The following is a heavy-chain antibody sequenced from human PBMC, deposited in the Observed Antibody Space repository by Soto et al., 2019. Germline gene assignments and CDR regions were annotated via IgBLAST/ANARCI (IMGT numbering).Heavy chain of an antibody. V-gene: IGHV3-66*01. D-gene: IGHD2-8*01. CDR2: IQSGGPT. CDR1: GFTVSSKY. J-gene: IGHJ4*02. Sequence: GGSLRLSCAASGFTVSSKYMSWVRQAPGKGLEWVSLIQSGGPTYYADSVKGRFSISRDNSNYTLYLQMSSLRPEDTALYYCVKSDIVVMVYARSFDYWGQGTLVTVSS. CDR3: VKSDIVVMVYARSFDY.